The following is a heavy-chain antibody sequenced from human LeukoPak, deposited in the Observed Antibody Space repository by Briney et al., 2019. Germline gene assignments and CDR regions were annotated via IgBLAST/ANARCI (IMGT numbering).Heavy chain of an antibody. D-gene: IGHD6-13*01. CDR3: AKGKQQLVRNWLDP. J-gene: IGHJ5*02. Sequence: GGSLRLSCAASGFTFSSYAMSWVRQAPGKGLEWVSAISGSGGSTYYADSVKGRFTISRDNSKNTLYLQMNSLRAEDTAVYYCAKGKQQLVRNWLDPWGQGTLVTVSS. CDR1: GFTFSSYA. CDR2: ISGSGGST. V-gene: IGHV3-23*01.